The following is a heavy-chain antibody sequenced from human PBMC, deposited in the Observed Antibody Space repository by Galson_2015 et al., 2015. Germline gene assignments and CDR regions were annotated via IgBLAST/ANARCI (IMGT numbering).Heavy chain of an antibody. D-gene: IGHD3-10*01. J-gene: IGHJ4*02. V-gene: IGHV3-23*01. Sequence: SLRLSCATSGFTFTTYAMTWVRQAPGKGLEWLSAISPRSDDTFYADSVKGRFIISRDNSKNTLYLQMNSLRAEDRAMYYCVRGGYSGLDYWGQESLVTVSS. CDR1: GFTFTTYA. CDR2: ISPRSDDT. CDR3: VRGGYSGLDY.